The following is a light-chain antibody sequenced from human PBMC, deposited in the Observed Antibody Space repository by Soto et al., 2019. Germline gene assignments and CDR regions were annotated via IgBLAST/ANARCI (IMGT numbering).Light chain of an antibody. CDR2: GAS. V-gene: IGKV3-15*01. CDR3: QQYDQWPIT. Sequence: LRQSPGTLCLSPGERATVSGRATQSVTITNLAWYQQKPGQAPRLVIYGASARALGIPDRFSGSGYGTEFSFTVTSLQSEDFAVYYCQQYDQWPITFGQGTRLEIK. J-gene: IGKJ5*01. CDR1: QSVTITN.